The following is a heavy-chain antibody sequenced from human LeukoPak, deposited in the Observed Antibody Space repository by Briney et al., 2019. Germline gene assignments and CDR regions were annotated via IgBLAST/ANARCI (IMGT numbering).Heavy chain of an antibody. D-gene: IGHD4-23*01. CDR2: ISGSAGST. V-gene: IGHV3-23*01. Sequence: GGSLRLSCAASGFTFSSYAMSWVRQAPGKGLEWVSIISGSAGSTYYADSVKGRFTISRDNSKNTLFLQMNSLRAEDTAVYYCAKDRSLDGGNSNGYFDSWGQGTLVTVSS. J-gene: IGHJ4*02. CDR3: AKDRSLDGGNSNGYFDS. CDR1: GFTFSSYA.